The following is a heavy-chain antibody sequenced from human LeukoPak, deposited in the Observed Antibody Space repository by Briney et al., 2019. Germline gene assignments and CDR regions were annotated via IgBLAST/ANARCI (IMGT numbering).Heavy chain of an antibody. CDR3: ARGGGSGWYLYYYYYIDV. CDR2: MNPNSGNT. D-gene: IGHD6-19*01. CDR1: GYTFTSYD. J-gene: IGHJ6*03. Sequence: GASVKVSCKASGYTFTSYDINWVRQATGQGLEWMGWMNPNSGNTGYAQKFQGRVTMTRNTSISTAYMELSSLRSEDTAVYYCARGGGSGWYLYYYYYIDVWGKGTTVTISS. V-gene: IGHV1-8*01.